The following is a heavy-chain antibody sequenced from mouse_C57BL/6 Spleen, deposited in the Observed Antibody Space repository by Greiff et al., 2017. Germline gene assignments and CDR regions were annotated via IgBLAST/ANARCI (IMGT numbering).Heavy chain of an antibody. CDR1: GYTFTSYW. Sequence: QVQLQQPGTELVKPGASVKLSCQASGYTFTSYWMHWVKQRPGQGLEWIGNITPSNGGTNYNEKFKSKATLTVDKASSTAYMQLISLTSEESAVYYCAREGVWSYAMDYWGQGTSVTVSA. D-gene: IGHD2-10*02. CDR2: ITPSNGGT. V-gene: IGHV1-53*01. CDR3: AREGVWSYAMDY. J-gene: IGHJ4*01.